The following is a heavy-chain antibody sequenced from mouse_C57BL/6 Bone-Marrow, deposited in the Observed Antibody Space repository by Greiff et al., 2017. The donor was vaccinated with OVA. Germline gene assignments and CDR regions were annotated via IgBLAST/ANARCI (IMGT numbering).Heavy chain of an antibody. Sequence: DVQLQESGPVLVKPGASVKMSCKASGYTFTDYYMNWVKQSHGKSLEWIGVINPYNGGTSYNQKFKVKATLTVDKSSSTAYMELNSLTSEDSAVYYCARCGSSWDYWGQGTTLTVSS. CDR2: INPYNGGT. V-gene: IGHV1-19*01. D-gene: IGHD1-1*01. CDR1: GYTFTDYY. CDR3: ARCGSSWDY. J-gene: IGHJ2*01.